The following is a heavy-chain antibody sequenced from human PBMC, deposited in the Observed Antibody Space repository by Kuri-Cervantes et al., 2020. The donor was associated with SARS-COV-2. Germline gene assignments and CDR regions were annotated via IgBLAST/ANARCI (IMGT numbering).Heavy chain of an antibody. CDR3: ARVACSSSNCAIYYYYMDV. J-gene: IGHJ6*03. CDR1: GFTFSSYA. Sequence: GESLKISCAASGFTFSSYAMSWVRQAPGKGLEWVSAISGSGGSTYYADSVKGRFTISRDNSKNTLYLQMNSLRAEDTAVYYCARVACSSSNCAIYYYYMDVWGKGTTVTVSS. V-gene: IGHV3-23*01. CDR2: ISGSGGST. D-gene: IGHD2-2*01.